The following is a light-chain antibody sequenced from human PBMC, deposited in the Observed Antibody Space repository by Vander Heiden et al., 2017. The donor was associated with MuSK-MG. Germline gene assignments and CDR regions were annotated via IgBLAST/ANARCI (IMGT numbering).Light chain of an antibody. CDR1: KLGDKY. CDR3: QAWDSSTVV. J-gene: IGLJ2*01. CDR2: QNS. Sequence: SYELTQPPSVSVSPGQTASITCSGDKLGDKYACWYQQKPGQPPMLVNYQNSKRPSGIPERFSGSNSGNTATLTISGTQAMDEADYYCQAWDSSTVVFGGGTKLTVL. V-gene: IGLV3-1*01.